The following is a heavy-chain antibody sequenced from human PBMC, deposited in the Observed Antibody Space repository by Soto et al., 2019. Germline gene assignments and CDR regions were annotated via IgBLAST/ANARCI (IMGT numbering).Heavy chain of an antibody. D-gene: IGHD6-6*01. Sequence: EVQLVESGGGLVQPGGSLRLSCAASGFTFSSYWMSWVRQAPGKGLEWVANIKPDGSEKYYVDSVRGRFTISRDHVENSLNLQMNSLRAEDAALYYCARDEARPLGYWGQGTLVTVSS. CDR3: ARDEARPLGY. CDR2: IKPDGSEK. J-gene: IGHJ4*02. V-gene: IGHV3-7*01. CDR1: GFTFSSYW.